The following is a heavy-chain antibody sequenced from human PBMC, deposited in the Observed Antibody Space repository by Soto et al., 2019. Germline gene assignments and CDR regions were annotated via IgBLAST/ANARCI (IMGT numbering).Heavy chain of an antibody. J-gene: IGHJ6*03. D-gene: IGHD6-6*01. Sequence: GGSLRLSCAASGFTVSSNYMSWVRQAPGKGLEWVSVIYSGGSTYYADSVKGRFTISRDNSKNTLYLQMNSLRAEDTAVYYCASSIAARPGYYYYYMDVWGKGTTVTVSS. V-gene: IGHV3-66*01. CDR3: ASSIAARPGYYYYYMDV. CDR2: IYSGGST. CDR1: GFTVSSNY.